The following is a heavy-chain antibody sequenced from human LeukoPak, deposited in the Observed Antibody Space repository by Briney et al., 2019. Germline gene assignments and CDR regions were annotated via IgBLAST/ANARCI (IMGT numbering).Heavy chain of an antibody. Sequence: ASVKVSCKASGYTFTGYYMHWVRQAPGQGLEWMGWINPNSGGTNYAQRFQGRVTMTRDTSISTAYMELSRLRSDDTAVYYCARDLYITMIVVGSLDPWGQGTLVTVSS. CDR3: ARDLYITMIVVGSLDP. J-gene: IGHJ5*02. D-gene: IGHD3-22*01. CDR1: GYTFTGYY. V-gene: IGHV1-2*02. CDR2: INPNSGGT.